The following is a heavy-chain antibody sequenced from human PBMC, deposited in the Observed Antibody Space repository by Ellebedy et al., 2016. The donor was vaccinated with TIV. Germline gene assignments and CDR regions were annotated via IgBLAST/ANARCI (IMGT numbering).Heavy chain of an antibody. D-gene: IGHD6-19*01. Sequence: GESLKISCAASGFTFSSYGMHWVRQAPGKGLEWVAVISYDGSNKYYADSVKGRFTISRDNSKNTLYLQMNSLRAEDTAVYYCAKDYYSGWYRRGWFDPWGQGTLVTVSS. CDR2: ISYDGSNK. V-gene: IGHV3-30*18. J-gene: IGHJ5*02. CDR1: GFTFSSYG. CDR3: AKDYYSGWYRRGWFDP.